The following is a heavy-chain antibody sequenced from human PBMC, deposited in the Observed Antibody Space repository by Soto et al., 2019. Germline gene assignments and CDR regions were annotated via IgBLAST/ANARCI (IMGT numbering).Heavy chain of an antibody. CDR3: ARDRSTNDY. CDR1: GYAFASYG. Sequence: QVQLVQSGPEVKKPGASAKVSCKASGYAFASYGMSWVRQAPGQGLEWMGWISAYSGNTDYAQKLQGRVTMTTDTSTSTVYMELRSLTSDDTAVYYCARDRSTNDYWGQGTLVTVSS. CDR2: ISAYSGNT. J-gene: IGHJ4*02. V-gene: IGHV1-18*01.